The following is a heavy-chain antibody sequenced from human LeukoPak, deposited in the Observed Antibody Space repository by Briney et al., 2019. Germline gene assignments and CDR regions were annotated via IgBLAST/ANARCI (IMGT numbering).Heavy chain of an antibody. CDR1: GFTFSDYY. V-gene: IGHV3-11*06. CDR2: IGSSSTST. J-gene: IGHJ4*02. D-gene: IGHD5-24*01. Sequence: GGSLRLSCAASGFTFSDYYMSWIRQAPGKGLEWVLYIGSSSTSTNYADSVKGRFTISRDNAKNSLYLQMNSLRAEDTAVYYCTSPGGDGYHPDYWGQGTLVTVSS. CDR3: TSPGGDGYHPDY.